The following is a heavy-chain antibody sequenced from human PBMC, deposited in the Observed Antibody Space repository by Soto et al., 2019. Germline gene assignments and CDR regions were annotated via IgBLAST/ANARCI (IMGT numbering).Heavy chain of an antibody. J-gene: IGHJ6*02. Sequence: QVQVVESGGCVVQPGGSLRLSCAASGFTFSSFGMHWVRQAPGKGLEWVSLIWYDGSKKSYGDSVKGRFTISRDNSRNTVYLQMNSLRADDTAVYYCARDASYYSLWSGYYPSRNGMDVWGQGTTVTVSS. CDR3: ARDASYYSLWSGYYPSRNGMDV. V-gene: IGHV3-33*01. CDR2: IWYDGSKK. CDR1: GFTFSSFG. D-gene: IGHD3-3*01.